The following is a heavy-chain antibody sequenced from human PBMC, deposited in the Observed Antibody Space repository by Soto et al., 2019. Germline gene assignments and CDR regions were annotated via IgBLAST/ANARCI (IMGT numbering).Heavy chain of an antibody. CDR1: GFTFSSYA. CDR3: AKDLGPYDSSGDY. J-gene: IGHJ4*02. V-gene: IGHV3-23*01. D-gene: IGHD3-22*01. CDR2: ISGSGGST. Sequence: GGSLRLSCAVSGFTFSSYAMSWVRQAPGKGLEWVSAISGSGGSTYYADSVKGRFTISRDNSKNTLYLQMNSLRAEDTAVYYCAKDLGPYDSSGDYWGQGTLVTVSS.